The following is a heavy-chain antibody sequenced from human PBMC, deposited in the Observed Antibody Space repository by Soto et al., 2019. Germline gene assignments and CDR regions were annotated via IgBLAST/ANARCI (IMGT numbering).Heavy chain of an antibody. CDR1: GFSLSTSGVG. Sequence: SGPTLVNPIQTLTLTCTFSGFSLSTSGVGVGWIRQSPGKGLEWLALIYWNDDKRYSPSLKSRLTITKDTSKNQVVLTMTNMDPVDTATYYCAHRPSRYSSPPPTFDYWGQGTLVTVSS. V-gene: IGHV2-5*01. CDR3: AHRPSRYSSPPPTFDY. D-gene: IGHD6-13*01. J-gene: IGHJ4*02. CDR2: IYWNDDK.